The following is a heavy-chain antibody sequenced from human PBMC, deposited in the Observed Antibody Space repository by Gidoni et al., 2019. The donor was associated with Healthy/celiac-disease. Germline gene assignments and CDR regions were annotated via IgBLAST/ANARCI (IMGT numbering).Heavy chain of an antibody. J-gene: IGHJ4*02. D-gene: IGHD3-10*01. V-gene: IGHV4-39*07. CDR2: IYYSGST. CDR3: AREWYMVRGVFDY. Sequence: QLQLQESGPGLVKPSETLSLTCTVSGGSISSSSYYWGWIRQPPGKGLEWIGSIYYSGSTYYNPSLKSRVTISVDTSKNQFSLKLSSVTAADTAVYYCAREWYMVRGVFDYWGQGTLVTVSS. CDR1: GGSISSSSYY.